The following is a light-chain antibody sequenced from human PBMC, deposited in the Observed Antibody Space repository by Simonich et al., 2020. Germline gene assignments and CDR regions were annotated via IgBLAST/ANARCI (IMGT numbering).Light chain of an antibody. V-gene: IGLV3-25*03. Sequence: SSVLTQPPSVSLSPGQTARNTCSGEALPKQYAYWYQQKPGQDPVLLIYKDSERTSGIPERCAGSSSGTTVTLTISGVQAEDESDYYWQSADSSGTWVFGGGTKLTVL. CDR2: KDS. CDR3: QSADSSGTWV. J-gene: IGLJ3*02. CDR1: ALPKQY.